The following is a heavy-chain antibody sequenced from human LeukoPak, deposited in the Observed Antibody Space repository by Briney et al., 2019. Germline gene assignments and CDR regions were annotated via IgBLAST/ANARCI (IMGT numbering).Heavy chain of an antibody. J-gene: IGHJ5*02. V-gene: IGHV3-7*01. D-gene: IGHD3-3*01. Sequence: GGSLRLSCAASGFTFSSYWMSWVRQAPGKGQEWVANIKQDGSEKYYVDSVKGRFTISRDNAKNSLYLQMNSLRAEDTAVYYCARDRYDFWSGQNWFDPWGQGTLVTVSS. CDR2: IKQDGSEK. CDR1: GFTFSSYW. CDR3: ARDRYDFWSGQNWFDP.